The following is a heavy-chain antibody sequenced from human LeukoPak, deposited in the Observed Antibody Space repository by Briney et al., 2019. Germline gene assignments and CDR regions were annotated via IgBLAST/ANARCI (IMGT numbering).Heavy chain of an antibody. J-gene: IGHJ3*02. V-gene: IGHV3-9*01. CDR3: AKDRRSYRDAFDI. Sequence: SLRLSCAASGFTFDDYAMHWVRQAPGKGLEWVSGISWNSGSIGYADSVKGRFTISRDNAKNSLYLQMNSLRAEDTALYYCAKDRRSYRDAFDIWGQGTMVTVSS. CDR2: ISWNSGSI. D-gene: IGHD1-26*01. CDR1: GFTFDDYA.